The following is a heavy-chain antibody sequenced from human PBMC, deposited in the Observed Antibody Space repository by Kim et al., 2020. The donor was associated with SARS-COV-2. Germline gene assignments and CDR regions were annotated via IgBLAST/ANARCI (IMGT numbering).Heavy chain of an antibody. CDR3: ARGLRELLVGATNNWFDP. D-gene: IGHD1-26*01. V-gene: IGHV4-34*01. CDR2: INHSGST. J-gene: IGHJ5*02. CDR1: GGSFSGYY. Sequence: SETLSLTCAVYGGSFSGYYWSWIRQPPGKGLEWIGEINHSGSTNYNPSLKSRVTISVDTSKNQFSLKLSSVTAADTAVYYCARGLRELLVGATNNWFDP.